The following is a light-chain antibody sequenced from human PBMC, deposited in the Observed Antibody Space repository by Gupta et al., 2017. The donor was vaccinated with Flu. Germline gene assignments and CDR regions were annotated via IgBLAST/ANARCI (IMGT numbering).Light chain of an antibody. V-gene: IGKV2-28*01. CDR3: MQALQAPRT. CDR2: LGS. CDR1: HSLLDSDGYNY. Sequence: DIVMTQSPLSLPVTPGEPASISCRSSHSLLDSDGYNYLDWYLQKPGQSPQLLIYLGSNRASGVPDRFSGSGSGTEFTLKISRVEAEDVGVYYCMQALQAPRTFGQGTNLEIK. J-gene: IGKJ2*01.